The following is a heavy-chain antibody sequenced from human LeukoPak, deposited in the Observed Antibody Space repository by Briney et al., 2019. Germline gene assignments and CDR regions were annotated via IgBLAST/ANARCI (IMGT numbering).Heavy chain of an antibody. J-gene: IGHJ4*02. CDR3: ARDQEGFDY. CDR1: GYTFTNNY. CDR2: IYPRDGST. Sequence: ASVKVSCKASGYTFTNNYLQWVRQAPGQGLEWMGMIYPRDGSTSYAQNFQGRVTVTRDTTTTTVHMELRGLRSEDTAVYYCARDQEGFDYWGQGTVVTVSS. V-gene: IGHV1-46*01.